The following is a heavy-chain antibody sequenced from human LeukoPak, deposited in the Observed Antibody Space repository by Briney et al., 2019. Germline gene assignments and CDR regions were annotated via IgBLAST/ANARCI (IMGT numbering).Heavy chain of an antibody. D-gene: IGHD3-9*01. J-gene: IGHJ4*02. CDR3: AKWGDYDILTGYYVPDY. V-gene: IGHV3-23*01. CDR1: GCTFTNYA. Sequence: GTSLRLSCVASGCTFTNYAMSWVRQAPGKGLEWVSAITGSDGSSYYADSVKGRFTISRDNSENTLYLQVNSLRAEDTAVYYCAKWGDYDILTGYYVPDYWGQGTLVTVSS. CDR2: ITGSDGSS.